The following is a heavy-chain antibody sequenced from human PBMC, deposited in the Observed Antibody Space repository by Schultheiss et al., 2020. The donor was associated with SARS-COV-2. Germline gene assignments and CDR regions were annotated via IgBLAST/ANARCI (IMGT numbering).Heavy chain of an antibody. V-gene: IGHV4-39*07. CDR3: ASSRGYSNPYYYYGMDV. J-gene: IGHJ6*02. Sequence: SETLSLTCTVSGGSISSSSYYWGWIRQPPGKGLEWIGEIYHSGSTNYNPSLKSRVTISLDTSKNQFSLKLSSVTAADTAVYYCASSRGYSNPYYYYGMDVWGQGTTVTVSS. D-gene: IGHD4-11*01. CDR1: GGSISSSSYY. CDR2: IYHSGST.